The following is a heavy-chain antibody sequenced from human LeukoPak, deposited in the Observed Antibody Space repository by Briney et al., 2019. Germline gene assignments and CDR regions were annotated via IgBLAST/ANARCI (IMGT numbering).Heavy chain of an antibody. D-gene: IGHD4/OR15-4a*01. V-gene: IGHV5-51*01. CDR2: IYAGDFDT. CDR3: ARSLYGVNTWFDY. Sequence: GESLKISCKGSGYSFSTHWIGWVRQMPGKGLEWLGIIYAGDFDTRYSPSFQGQVTISADKSISTAYLQWSSLKASDTAMYYCARSLYGVNTWFDYWGQGTLVTVSS. J-gene: IGHJ4*02. CDR1: GYSFSTHW.